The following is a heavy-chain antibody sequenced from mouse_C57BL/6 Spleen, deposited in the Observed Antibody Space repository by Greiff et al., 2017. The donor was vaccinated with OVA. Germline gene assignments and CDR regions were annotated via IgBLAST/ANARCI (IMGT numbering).Heavy chain of an antibody. V-gene: IGHV1-72*01. CDR1: GYTFTSYW. CDR2: IDPNSGGT. D-gene: IGHD2-4*01. CDR3: ARWGDYDVRGLYYAMDY. J-gene: IGHJ4*01. Sequence: QVQLQQPGAELVKPWASVKLSCKASGYTFTSYWMHWVKQRPGRGLEWIGRIDPNSGGTKYNEKFKSKATLTVDKPSSTAYMQLSSLTSEDSAVYYCARWGDYDVRGLYYAMDYWGQGTSVTVSS.